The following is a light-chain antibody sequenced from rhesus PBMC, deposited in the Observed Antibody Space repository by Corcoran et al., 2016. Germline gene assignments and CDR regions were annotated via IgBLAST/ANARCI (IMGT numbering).Light chain of an antibody. J-gene: IGKJ2*01. Sequence: DIQMTQSPSSLSASVGDTVTITCRASQDINNYLAWYQQTQGKAPKPLMFYASNLEKGDPSRFSGTGAGTDFILTISSLQPEDFAIYYCQQHNSSPYSFGQGTKVEIK. CDR1: QDINNY. CDR2: YAS. CDR3: QQHNSSPYS. V-gene: IGKV1S14*01.